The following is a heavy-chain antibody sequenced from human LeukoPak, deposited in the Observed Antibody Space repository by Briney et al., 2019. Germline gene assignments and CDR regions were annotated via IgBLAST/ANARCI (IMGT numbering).Heavy chain of an antibody. CDR3: ATTYYYDSSGYYFDY. CDR2: ISGYNGKT. V-gene: IGHV1-18*01. J-gene: IGHJ4*02. CDR1: GYTFNTYG. Sequence: ASVKVSCKASGYTFNTYGITWVRQAPGQGLEWMGWISGYNGKTKYAQKLQGRVTMTRDTSISTAYMELSRLRSDDTAVYYCATTYYYDSSGYYFDYWGQGTLVTVSS. D-gene: IGHD3-22*01.